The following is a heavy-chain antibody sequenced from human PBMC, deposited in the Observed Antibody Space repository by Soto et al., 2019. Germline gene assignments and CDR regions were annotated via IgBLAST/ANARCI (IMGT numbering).Heavy chain of an antibody. D-gene: IGHD6-25*01. CDR1: GGSISSGGYY. CDR3: AGGIAARPLGY. CDR2: IYHSGST. J-gene: IGHJ4*02. V-gene: IGHV4-30-2*01. Sequence: QLQLQESGSGLVKPSQTLSLTCAVSGGSISSGGYYWSWIRQPPGKGLEWIGYIYHSGSTYYNPSPKSRVTISVDRSKNQFSLKLSSVTAADTAVYYCAGGIAARPLGYWCQGTLVSVSS.